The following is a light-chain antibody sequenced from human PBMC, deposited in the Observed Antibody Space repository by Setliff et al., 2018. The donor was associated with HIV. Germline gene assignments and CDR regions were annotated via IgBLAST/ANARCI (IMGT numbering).Light chain of an antibody. CDR2: EVN. CDR1: NSDIGSYNL. Sequence: SALPQPASVSGSPGQSITISCTGTNSDIGSYNLVSWYQQHPGRAPKLIIYEVNKRPSEVSSRFSGSKSGNTASLTISDLQADDEADYYCCSYTADTTLYVFATGTKVTVL. CDR3: CSYTADTTLYV. V-gene: IGLV2-23*02. J-gene: IGLJ1*01.